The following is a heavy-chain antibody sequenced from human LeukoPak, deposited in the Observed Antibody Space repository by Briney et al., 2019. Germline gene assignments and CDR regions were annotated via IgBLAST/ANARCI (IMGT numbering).Heavy chain of an antibody. V-gene: IGHV4-59*01. J-gene: IGHJ4*02. CDR2: IYYSGST. CDR1: GGSIGSYH. D-gene: IGHD3-3*02. Sequence: SETLSLTCTVSGGSIGSYHWSRIRQPPGRGLEWIGYIYYSGSTNYNPSLKSRVTISLDTSKNQFSLKLSSVTAADTAVYYCARGIRVGNFDYWGQGILVTVSS. CDR3: ARGIRVGNFDY.